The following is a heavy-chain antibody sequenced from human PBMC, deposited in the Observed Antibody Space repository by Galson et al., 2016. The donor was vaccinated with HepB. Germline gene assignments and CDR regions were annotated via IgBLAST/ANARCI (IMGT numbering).Heavy chain of an antibody. J-gene: IGHJ4*02. V-gene: IGHV3-9*02. D-gene: IGHD1-1*01. CDR2: ISWNSGSI. CDR1: GFTSDHYA. CDR3: AKERLVRRIFDH. Sequence: SLRLSCAASGFTSDHYAMHWVRQAPGKGLEWVSGISWNSGSIGYADSVQGRFTISRDNSNNTLYLQMNGLRAEDTAVYYCAKERLVRRIFDHWGQGTLLTVSS.